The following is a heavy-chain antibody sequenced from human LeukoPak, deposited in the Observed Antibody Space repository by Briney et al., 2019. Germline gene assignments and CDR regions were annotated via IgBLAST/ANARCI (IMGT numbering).Heavy chain of an antibody. CDR3: ASPPPLDSSGYYEPRAFDI. V-gene: IGHV4-59*12. Sequence: SETLSLTCTVSGGSISSYYWSWIRQPPGKGLEWIGYIYYSGSTNYNPSLKSRVTISVDTSKNQFSLKLSSVTAADTAVYYCASPPPLDSSGYYEPRAFDIWGQGTMVTVSS. CDR2: IYYSGST. J-gene: IGHJ3*02. D-gene: IGHD3-22*01. CDR1: GGSISSYY.